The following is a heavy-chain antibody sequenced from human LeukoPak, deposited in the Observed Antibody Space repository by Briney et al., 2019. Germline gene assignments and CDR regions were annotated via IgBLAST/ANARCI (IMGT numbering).Heavy chain of an antibody. Sequence: GGSLRLSCAASGFTFSSYGMHWVRQAPGKGLEWVTFIRYDGSTKYYADSVKGRFTISRDNSKNTLYLQMNSLRAEDTAVYYCAKGAAAGKVASNVFDYWGQGTLVTVSS. CDR2: IRYDGSTK. D-gene: IGHD6-13*01. CDR3: AKGAAAGKVASNVFDY. J-gene: IGHJ4*02. CDR1: GFTFSSYG. V-gene: IGHV3-30*02.